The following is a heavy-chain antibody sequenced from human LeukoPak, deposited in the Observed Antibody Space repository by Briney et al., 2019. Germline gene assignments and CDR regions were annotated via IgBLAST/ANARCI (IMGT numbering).Heavy chain of an antibody. V-gene: IGHV1-69*06. J-gene: IGHJ4*02. CDR3: ARGGGGAAAGDY. CDR1: GGTFSSYA. Sequence: SVKVSCKASGGTFSSYAISWVRQAPGQGLEWMGGIIPIFGTANYVQKFQGRVTITADKSTSTAYMELSSPRSEDTAVYYCARGGGGAAAGDYWGQGTLVTVSS. D-gene: IGHD6-13*01. CDR2: IIPIFGTA.